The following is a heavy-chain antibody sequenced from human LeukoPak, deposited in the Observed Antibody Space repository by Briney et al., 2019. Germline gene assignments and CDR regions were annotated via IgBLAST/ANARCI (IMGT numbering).Heavy chain of an antibody. D-gene: IGHD4-23*01. J-gene: IGHJ4*02. CDR3: AKAGNKGRLLNLVY. CDR1: GFTFSSYA. V-gene: IGHV3-23*01. Sequence: PGGSLRLSCAASGFTFSSYAMSWVRQAPGKGLEWVSAISGSGGSTYYADSVKGRFTISRDDSKNTLYLQMNSLRAEDTAVYYCAKAGNKGRLLNLVYWGQGTLVTVSS. CDR2: ISGSGGST.